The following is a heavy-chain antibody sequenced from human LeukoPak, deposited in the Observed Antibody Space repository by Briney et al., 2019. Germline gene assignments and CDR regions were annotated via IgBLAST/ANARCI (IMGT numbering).Heavy chain of an antibody. V-gene: IGHV4-38-2*02. D-gene: IGHD3-10*01. CDR2: ISHSGST. J-gene: IGHJ3*02. Sequence: PSETLSLTCTVSGFSISSGYYWGWIRQPPGKGLEWIGSISHSGSTYYNPSLKSRVTISLDTSKNQFSLKLTSVTAADTAVYYCARDVAEVTMVRGVITGAFDIWGQGTMVTVSS. CDR1: GFSISSGYY. CDR3: ARDVAEVTMVRGVITGAFDI.